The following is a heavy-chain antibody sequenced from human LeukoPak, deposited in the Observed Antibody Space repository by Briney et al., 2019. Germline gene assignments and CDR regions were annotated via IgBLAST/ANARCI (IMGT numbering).Heavy chain of an antibody. CDR2: ISGSGGST. CDR3: AKAPAYYYDSSGYYQYYFDY. V-gene: IGHV3-23*01. Sequence: SGGSLRLSCAASGFTFSSYAMSWVRQAPGKGLEWVSAISGSGGSTYYADSVKGRFTISRDNSKNTLYLQVNSLRAEDTAVYYCAKAPAYYYDSSGYYQYYFDYWGQGTLVTVSS. D-gene: IGHD3-22*01. CDR1: GFTFSSYA. J-gene: IGHJ4*02.